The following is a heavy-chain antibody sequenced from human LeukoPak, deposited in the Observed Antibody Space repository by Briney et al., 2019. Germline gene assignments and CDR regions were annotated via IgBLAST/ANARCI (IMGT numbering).Heavy chain of an antibody. Sequence: GSLRLSCAASGFTFSSYGMHGVRQAPGKGLEWVAFIRYDGSNKYYADSVKGRFTISRDNSKNTLYLQMNSLRAEDTAVYYCAKDVRRMFDYWGQGTLVTVSS. CDR3: AKDVRRMFDY. D-gene: IGHD3-10*02. V-gene: IGHV3-30*02. CDR2: IRYDGSNK. J-gene: IGHJ4*02. CDR1: GFTFSSYG.